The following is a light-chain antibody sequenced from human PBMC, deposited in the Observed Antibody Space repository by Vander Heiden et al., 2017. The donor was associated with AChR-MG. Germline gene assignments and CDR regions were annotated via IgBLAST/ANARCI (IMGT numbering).Light chain of an antibody. CDR3: GSYAGTYTWV. V-gene: IGLV2-11*01. CDR2: DVS. J-gene: IGLJ3*02. CDR1: SSDGGGYNY. Sequence: SALTQPRSVSGSPGQSVTISCTGSSSDGGGYNYVSWYQQHPGIAHKLMIFDVSKRPSGVPDRFSGSKSGNTASLTISGLQAEDEADYSCGSYAGTYTWVFGEGTKLTVL.